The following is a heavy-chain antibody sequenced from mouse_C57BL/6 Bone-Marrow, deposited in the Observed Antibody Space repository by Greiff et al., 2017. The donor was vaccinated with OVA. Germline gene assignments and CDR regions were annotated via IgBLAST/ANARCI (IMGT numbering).Heavy chain of an antibody. V-gene: IGHV1-81*01. J-gene: IGHJ4*01. CDR3: ARSPTTVVAHYAMDY. Sequence: QVQLQQSGAELARPGASVKLSCKSSGYTFTSYGISWVQQRTGQGLEWIGEIYPRSGNTYYNEQFKGKATLTADKSSSTAYMELRSLTSEDSAVYFCARSPTTVVAHYAMDYWGQGTSVTVSA. D-gene: IGHD1-1*01. CDR1: GYTFTSYG. CDR2: IYPRSGNT.